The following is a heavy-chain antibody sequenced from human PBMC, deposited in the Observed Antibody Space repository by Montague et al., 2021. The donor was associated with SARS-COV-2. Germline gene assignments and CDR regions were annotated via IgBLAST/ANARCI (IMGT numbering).Heavy chain of an antibody. CDR1: GFTFSSYS. Sequence: SLRLSCAASGFTFSSYSMNWDRQAPGQGLEWVSSISSNSSYIYYADSVKGRFTISRDNAKNSLYLQMNSLRAEDTAVYYCARDPLDYGLWSSGSYYNAYYYYGMDVWGQGTTVTVSS. V-gene: IGHV3-21*01. CDR3: ARDPLDYGLWSSGSYYNAYYYYGMDV. J-gene: IGHJ6*02. CDR2: ISSNSSYI. D-gene: IGHD3-10*01.